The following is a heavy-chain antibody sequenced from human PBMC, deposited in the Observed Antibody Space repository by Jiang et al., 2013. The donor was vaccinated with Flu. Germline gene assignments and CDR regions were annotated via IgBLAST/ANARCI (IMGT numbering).Heavy chain of an antibody. Sequence: GLVKPSQTLSLTCTVSSGSISSGGYYWSWIRQHPGKGLEWIGYIYYSGSTNYNPSLKSRVTISVDTSKNQFSLKLSSVTAADTAVYYCARHGIQGGIVVVIPFWYFDLWGRGTLVTVSS. V-gene: IGHV4-31*03. D-gene: IGHD3-22*01. CDR2: IYYSGST. CDR3: ARHGIQGGIVVVIPFWYFDL. CDR1: SGSISSGGYY. J-gene: IGHJ2*01.